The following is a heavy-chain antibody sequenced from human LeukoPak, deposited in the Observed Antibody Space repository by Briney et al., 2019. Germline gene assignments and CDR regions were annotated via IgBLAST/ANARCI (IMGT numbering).Heavy chain of an antibody. Sequence: GGSLRLSCAASGFTFNTYTMNWVRQAPGKGLEWVSSINASNTAIFPAVPVKGRFTISRDNAKNFLYLQMNSLRAEDTAVYYCARTYYDILTGYNPYFDYWGQGILVTVSS. D-gene: IGHD3-9*01. J-gene: IGHJ4*02. CDR3: ARTYYDILTGYNPYFDY. CDR1: GFTFNTYT. V-gene: IGHV3-21*01. CDR2: INASNTAI.